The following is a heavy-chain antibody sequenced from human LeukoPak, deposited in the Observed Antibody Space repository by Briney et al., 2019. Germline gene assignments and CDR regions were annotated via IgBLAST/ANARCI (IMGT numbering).Heavy chain of an antibody. V-gene: IGHV7-4-1*02. CDR3: ARAYQRLGGLSFPDS. Sequence: ASVKVSCKASGYTFTNYAMNWVRQAPGQGLEWMGWINPNTGSPMYAQGFTGRFVFSLDTSVTTTYLQINGLEAEDTAVYYCARAYQRLGGLSFPDSWGQGTLVTVSS. CDR1: GYTFTNYA. J-gene: IGHJ5*01. CDR2: INPNTGSP. D-gene: IGHD3-16*02.